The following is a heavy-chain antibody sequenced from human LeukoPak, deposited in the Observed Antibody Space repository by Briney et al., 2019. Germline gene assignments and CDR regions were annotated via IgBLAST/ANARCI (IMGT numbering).Heavy chain of an antibody. CDR2: INPNSGGT. Sequence: ASVKVSCKASGYTFTGYYMHWVRQAPGQGLEWMGWINPNSGGTNYAQKFQGRVTMTRDTSISTAYMELSRLRSEDTAVYYCARGPVAGTGDYYYYMDVWGKGTTVTVSS. J-gene: IGHJ6*03. D-gene: IGHD6-19*01. V-gene: IGHV1-2*02. CDR1: GYTFTGYY. CDR3: ARGPVAGTGDYYYYMDV.